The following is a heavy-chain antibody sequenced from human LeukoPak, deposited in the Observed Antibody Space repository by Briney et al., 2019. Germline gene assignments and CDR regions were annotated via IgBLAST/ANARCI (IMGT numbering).Heavy chain of an antibody. J-gene: IGHJ5*02. CDR1: GFTFSSYG. Sequence: GTSLRLSCAASGFTFSSYGMHWVRQAPGKGLEWVAVISYDGSNKYYADSVKGRFTISRDNSKNTLYLQMNSLRAEDTAVYYCAKERRTGDFWFDPWGQGTLVTVSS. CDR2: ISYDGSNK. D-gene: IGHD7-27*01. V-gene: IGHV3-30*18. CDR3: AKERRTGDFWFDP.